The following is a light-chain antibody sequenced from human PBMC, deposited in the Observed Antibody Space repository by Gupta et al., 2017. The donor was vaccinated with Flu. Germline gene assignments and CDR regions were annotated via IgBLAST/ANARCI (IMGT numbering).Light chain of an antibody. CDR2: ANR. Sequence: SNIGAGYVVRWYQQLPGTAPKLLIYANRNRPSGVPDRFSGSKSGTSASLAITGLQAEDEADYYCQSFDSSLSGYVFGTATKVTVL. J-gene: IGLJ1*01. V-gene: IGLV1-40*01. CDR1: SNIGAGYV. CDR3: QSFDSSLSGYV.